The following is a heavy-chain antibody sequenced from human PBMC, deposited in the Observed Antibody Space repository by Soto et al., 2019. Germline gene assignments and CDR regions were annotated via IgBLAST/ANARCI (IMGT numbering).Heavy chain of an antibody. CDR2: IYSGGST. V-gene: IGHV3-53*01. Sequence: GSLRLSCAASWFTVSSNYMRWVLHAPGKGLEWVSVIYSGGSTYYADSVKGRFTISRDNSKNTLYLQMNSLRAEDTAVYYCARDFRITGTTYFQHWGQGTLVTVSS. CDR3: ARDFRITGTTYFQH. D-gene: IGHD1-7*01. J-gene: IGHJ1*01. CDR1: WFTVSSNY.